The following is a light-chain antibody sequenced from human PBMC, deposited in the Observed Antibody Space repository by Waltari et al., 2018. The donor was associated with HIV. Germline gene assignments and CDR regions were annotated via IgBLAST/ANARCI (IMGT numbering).Light chain of an antibody. V-gene: IGLV2-23*02. Sequence: QSALTQPASVSGSPGQSITISCTGTSSAVGRLTLVSWYQQHPGKAPKLLIYEVSNRPAGVSNRFSGSKSGNTASLTISGLQAEDEADYYCCSYAGSNWVFGGGTKLTVL. J-gene: IGLJ3*02. CDR1: SSAVGRLTL. CDR3: CSYAGSNWV. CDR2: EVS.